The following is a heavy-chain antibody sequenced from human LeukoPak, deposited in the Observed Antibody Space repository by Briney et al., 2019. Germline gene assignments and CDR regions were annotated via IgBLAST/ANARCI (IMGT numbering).Heavy chain of an antibody. CDR3: ARSYCSSTNCYGLDYFDY. CDR2: IRNKANSYAT. V-gene: IGHV3-72*01. Sequence: GGSLRLSCATSGFTLSDHYIDWVRQAPGKGLEWVGRIRNKANSYATEYAASVKGRFTVSRDDSQNSLYLQMNSLKTEDTAVYYCARSYCSSTNCYGLDYFDYWGQGTLVTVSS. CDR1: GFTLSDHY. D-gene: IGHD2-2*01. J-gene: IGHJ4*02.